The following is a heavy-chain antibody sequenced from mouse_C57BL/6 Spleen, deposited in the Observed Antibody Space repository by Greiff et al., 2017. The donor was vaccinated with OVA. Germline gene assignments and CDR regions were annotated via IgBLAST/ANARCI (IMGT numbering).Heavy chain of an antibody. J-gene: IGHJ1*03. CDR1: GFSLTSYA. Sequence: QVQLQQSGPGLVAPSQSLSITCTVSGFSLTSYAISWVRQPPGKGLEWLGVIWTGGGTNYYSALKSRLSISKDNTKSQVFLKMNRLQTDDTARYYCARLAGSNWYFDVWGTGTTVTVSS. CDR2: IWTGGGT. V-gene: IGHV2-9-1*01. CDR3: ARLAGSNWYFDV. D-gene: IGHD1-1*01.